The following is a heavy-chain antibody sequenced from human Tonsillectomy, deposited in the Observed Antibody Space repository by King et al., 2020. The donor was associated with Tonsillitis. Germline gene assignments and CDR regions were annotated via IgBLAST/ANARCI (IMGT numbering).Heavy chain of an antibody. D-gene: IGHD6-19*01. V-gene: IGHV4-34*01. CDR1: GGSFSEYY. Sequence: VQLQQWGAGLLKPSETLSLTCAIYGGSFSEYYWSWIRQPPGTGREWIGEIIHSGSTDYNPSLKSRVTISGDTSKNQFSLKVSSVTAADTAVYYCARGRQWLAWGQGTLVTVSS. J-gene: IGHJ5*02. CDR2: IIHSGST. CDR3: ARGRQWLA.